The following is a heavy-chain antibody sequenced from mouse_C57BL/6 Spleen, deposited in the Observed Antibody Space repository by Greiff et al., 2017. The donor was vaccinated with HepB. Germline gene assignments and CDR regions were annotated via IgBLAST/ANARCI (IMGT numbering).Heavy chain of an antibody. CDR2: IDPETGGT. CDR3: TRRTTVVAPYFDY. D-gene: IGHD1-1*01. Sequence: QVQLQQSGAELVRPGASVTLSCKASGYTFTDYEMHWVKQTPVHGLEWIGAIDPETGGTASNQKFKGKAILTADKSSSTAYMELRGLTSEDTAVYYCTRRTTVVAPYFDYWGQGTTLTVSS. J-gene: IGHJ2*01. CDR1: GYTFTDYE. V-gene: IGHV1-15*01.